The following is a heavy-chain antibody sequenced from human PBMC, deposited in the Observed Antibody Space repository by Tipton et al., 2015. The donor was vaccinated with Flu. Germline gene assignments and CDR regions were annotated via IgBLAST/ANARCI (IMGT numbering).Heavy chain of an antibody. Sequence: QLVQSGGGLVKPGGSLRLSCATSGFIFRDYYMNWIRQAPGKGLEWVAYITPSGRTTFYADSVRGRFTISRDNAKNSLYLQMDSLRAEDTAMYFCVRDPGYYDDSGYLYYFDYWGQGTLVAVSS. J-gene: IGHJ4*02. CDR1: GFIFRDYY. CDR2: ITPSGRTT. V-gene: IGHV3-11*01. CDR3: VRDPGYYDDSGYLYYFDY. D-gene: IGHD3-22*01.